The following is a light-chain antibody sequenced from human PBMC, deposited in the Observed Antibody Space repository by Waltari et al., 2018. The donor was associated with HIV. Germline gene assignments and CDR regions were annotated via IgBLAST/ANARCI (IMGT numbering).Light chain of an antibody. CDR1: QSVSNN. Sequence: EIVMTQSPATLSVSPEERATLSCRTSQSVSNNLAWDQQKPGQAPRLLIYGASTRATGIPARFSGRGSGTEFTLTISSLQSGDFAVYYCQQYSKWPGTFGQGTKVDIK. CDR2: GAS. CDR3: QQYSKWPGT. V-gene: IGKV3D-15*01. J-gene: IGKJ1*01.